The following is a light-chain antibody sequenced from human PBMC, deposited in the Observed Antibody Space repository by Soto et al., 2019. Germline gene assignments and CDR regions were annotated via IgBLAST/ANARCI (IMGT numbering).Light chain of an antibody. Sequence: DIQMTQSPSTLSASVGDRVTITCRASQTISSWLAWYQQKPGEAPELLIYDASSVESGVPSRFSGSGSGTEFSLTISSLQPDDFAVYYCQQYNNWPPTFGQGTRLEIK. CDR2: DAS. CDR1: QTISSW. J-gene: IGKJ5*01. V-gene: IGKV1-5*01. CDR3: QQYNNWPPT.